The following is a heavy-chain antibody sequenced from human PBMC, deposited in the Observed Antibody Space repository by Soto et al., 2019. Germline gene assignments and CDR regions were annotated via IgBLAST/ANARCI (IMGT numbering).Heavy chain of an antibody. CDR1: GFTFSSYG. CDR3: ARDPLAVATISFDY. Sequence: LRLSCAASGFTFSSYGMHWVRQAPGKGLGWVAVIWYDGSNKYYADSVKGRFTISRDNSKNTLYLQMNSLRAEDTAVYYCARDPLAVATISFDYWGQGTLVTVSS. D-gene: IGHD5-12*01. V-gene: IGHV3-33*01. CDR2: IWYDGSNK. J-gene: IGHJ4*02.